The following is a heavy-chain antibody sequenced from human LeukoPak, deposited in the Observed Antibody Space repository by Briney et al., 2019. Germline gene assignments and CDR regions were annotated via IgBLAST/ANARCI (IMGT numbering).Heavy chain of an antibody. D-gene: IGHD3-10*01. CDR3: AKPLLWFGELSYYFDY. V-gene: IGHV3-30*02. Sequence: GGSLRLSCAASGFTFSSYGMHWVRQAPGKGLEWVAFIRYDGSNKYYADSVKGRFTISRDNSKNTLYLQMNSLRAEDTAVYYCAKPLLWFGELSYYFDYWGQGTPVTVSS. J-gene: IGHJ4*02. CDR2: IRYDGSNK. CDR1: GFTFSSYG.